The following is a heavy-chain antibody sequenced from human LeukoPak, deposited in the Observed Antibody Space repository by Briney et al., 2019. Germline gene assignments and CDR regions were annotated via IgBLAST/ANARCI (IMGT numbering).Heavy chain of an antibody. V-gene: IGHV1-3*03. CDR1: GYTFTSYA. CDR2: INAGNGNT. D-gene: IGHD6-19*01. J-gene: IGHJ4*02. Sequence: ASVKVSCKASGYTFTSYAMHWVRQAPGQRLEWMGWINAGNGNTKYSQEFQGRVTITRDTSASTAYMELSSLRSEDMAVYYCARVSSGWSHIDYWGQGTLVTVSS. CDR3: ARVSSGWSHIDY.